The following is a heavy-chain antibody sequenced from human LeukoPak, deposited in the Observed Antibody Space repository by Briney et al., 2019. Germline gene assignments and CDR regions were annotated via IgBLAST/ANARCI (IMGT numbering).Heavy chain of an antibody. CDR2: IYYSGST. J-gene: IGHJ4*02. D-gene: IGHD3-22*01. CDR3: ARLEGYYDSSGRFDY. CDR1: GGSISSRSYY. Sequence: PSETLSLTCTVSGGSISSRSYYWGWIRQPPGKGLEWIGNIYYSGSTYYHPSLKSRVTISVDTSKNQFSLKLSSVTAADTAVYYCARLEGYYDSSGRFDYWGQGTLVTVSS. V-gene: IGHV4-39*07.